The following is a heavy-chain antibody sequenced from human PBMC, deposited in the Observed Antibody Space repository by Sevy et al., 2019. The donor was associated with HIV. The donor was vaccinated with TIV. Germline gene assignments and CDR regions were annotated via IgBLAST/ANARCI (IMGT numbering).Heavy chain of an antibody. CDR3: ARDRGYYDISGYYPSRYFDY. V-gene: IGHV3-7*01. CDR2: IKQDGSEK. J-gene: IGHJ4*02. Sequence: GGSLRLSCAASGFTFSNYWMIWVRQTPGKGLEWVANIKQDGSEKFYVDSVKGRFTISRDNAKNSLYLQMNSLRAEDTAVYYCARDRGYYDISGYYPSRYFDYWGQGTLVTVSS. CDR1: GFTFSNYW. D-gene: IGHD3-22*01.